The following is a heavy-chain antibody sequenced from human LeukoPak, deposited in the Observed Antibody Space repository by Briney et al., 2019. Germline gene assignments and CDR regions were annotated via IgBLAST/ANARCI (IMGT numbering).Heavy chain of an antibody. V-gene: IGHV3-30-3*01. Sequence: GGSLRLSCAASGFTVSSNYMSWVRQAPGKGLEWVAVISYDGSNKYYADSVKGRFTISRDNSKNTLYLQMNSLRAEDTAVYYCAGEGEYYDFWKGAFDIWGQGTMVTVSS. CDR2: ISYDGSNK. D-gene: IGHD3-3*01. J-gene: IGHJ3*02. CDR1: GFTVSSNY. CDR3: AGEGEYYDFWKGAFDI.